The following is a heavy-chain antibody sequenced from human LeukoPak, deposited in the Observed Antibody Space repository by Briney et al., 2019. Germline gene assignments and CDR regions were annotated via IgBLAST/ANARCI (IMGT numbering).Heavy chain of an antibody. Sequence: PGGSLRLSCAGSGFTFSIYAMSWVRQAPGKGLEWVSAISGSGGNTYYADSVKGQFTISRDNSRNTLYLQMSSLRAEDTAVYYCAKDQGSGAFDIWGQGTMVTVSS. CDR1: GFTFSIYA. CDR3: AKDQGSGAFDI. V-gene: IGHV3-23*01. J-gene: IGHJ3*02. CDR2: ISGSGGNT. D-gene: IGHD2-15*01.